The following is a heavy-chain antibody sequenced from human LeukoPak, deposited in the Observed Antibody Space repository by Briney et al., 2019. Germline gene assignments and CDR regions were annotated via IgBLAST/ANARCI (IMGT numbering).Heavy chain of an antibody. D-gene: IGHD1-26*01. Sequence: ASVKVSCKASGYTFTSYDINWVRQATGQGLEWMGWMNPNSGNTGYAQKFQGRVTITRNTSISTAYMELSSLRSEDTAVYYCARDLAWGADLMGPTDDWLDPWGQGTLVTVSS. CDR2: MNPNSGNT. J-gene: IGHJ5*02. CDR3: ARDLAWGADLMGPTDDWLDP. CDR1: GYTFTSYD. V-gene: IGHV1-8*03.